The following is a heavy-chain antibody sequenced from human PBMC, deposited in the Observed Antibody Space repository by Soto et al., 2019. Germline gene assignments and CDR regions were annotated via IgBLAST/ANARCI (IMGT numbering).Heavy chain of an antibody. CDR2: IYYSGST. V-gene: IGHV4-59*01. D-gene: IGHD6-13*01. Sequence: TLSLTCTGSGGSISSSYWSWIRQPPGKGLEWIGYIYYSGSTNYNPSLKSRVTISVDTSKNQFSLKLSSVTAADTAVYYCARSLPPKYTSSWYPLFDYWGQGTLVTVS. CDR1: GGSISSSY. J-gene: IGHJ4*02. CDR3: ARSLPPKYTSSWYPLFDY.